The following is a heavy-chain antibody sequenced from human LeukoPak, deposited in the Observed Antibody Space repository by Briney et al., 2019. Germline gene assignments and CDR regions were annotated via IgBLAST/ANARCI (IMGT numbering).Heavy chain of an antibody. V-gene: IGHV3-48*01. J-gene: IGHJ3*02. CDR1: GFTFSSYS. CDR2: ISSSSSTI. Sequence: GGSLRLSCAASGFTFSSYSMNWVRQAPGKGLEWVSYISSSSSTIYYADSVKGRFTISRDNAKNSLYLQMNSLRAEDTAVYYCVKYDFWSGSNAFDIWAKGQWSPSLQ. D-gene: IGHD3-3*01. CDR3: VKYDFWSGSNAFDI.